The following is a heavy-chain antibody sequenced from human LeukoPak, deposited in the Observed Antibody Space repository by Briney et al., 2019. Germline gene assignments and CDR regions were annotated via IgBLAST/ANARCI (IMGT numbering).Heavy chain of an antibody. CDR2: ISDSGGTT. CDR1: GFTFSSYA. V-gene: IGHV3-23*01. D-gene: IGHD6-19*01. J-gene: IGHJ4*02. Sequence: GGSLRLSCAASGFTFSSYAMSWVRQAPGKGLEWVSAISDSGGTTYYADSVKGRFTISRDNSKNTLYLQMNSLRAEDTAVYYCAKRYASGWFSVDYWGQGTLVTVSS. CDR3: AKRYASGWFSVDY.